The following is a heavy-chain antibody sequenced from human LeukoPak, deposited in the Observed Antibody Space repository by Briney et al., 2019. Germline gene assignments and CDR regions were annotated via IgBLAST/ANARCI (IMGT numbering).Heavy chain of an antibody. J-gene: IGHJ4*02. CDR1: GFTFSSYW. CDR2: INTDGSST. CDR3: AKDLIAVTPNY. Sequence: GGSLRLSCAASGFTFSSYWMHWVRQAPGKGLVWVSRINTDGSSTSYADSVKGRFTISRDNSKNTVYLQMNSLRPEDTAMYYCAKDLIAVTPNYWGQGTLVTVSS. V-gene: IGHV3-74*01. D-gene: IGHD6-19*01.